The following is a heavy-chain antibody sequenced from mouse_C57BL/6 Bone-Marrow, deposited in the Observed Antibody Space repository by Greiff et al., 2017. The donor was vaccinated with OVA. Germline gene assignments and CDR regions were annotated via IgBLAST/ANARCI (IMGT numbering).Heavy chain of an antibody. CDR3: ARHECYYDPHGLYYYAMDY. D-gene: IGHD2-4*01. Sequence: QVQLQQPGAELVKPGASVKLSCKASGYTFTEYTIHWVKQRSGQGLEWIGWFYPGSGSIKYNEKFKDKATLTADKPSSTVYMALSKLTSEDSAVYFCARHECYYDPHGLYYYAMDYWGQGTSVTVSS. CDR2: FYPGSGSI. J-gene: IGHJ4*01. V-gene: IGHV1-62-2*01. CDR1: GYTFTEYT.